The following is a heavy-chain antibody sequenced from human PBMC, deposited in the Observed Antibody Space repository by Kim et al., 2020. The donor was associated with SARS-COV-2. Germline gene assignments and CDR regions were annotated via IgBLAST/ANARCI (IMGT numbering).Heavy chain of an antibody. D-gene: IGHD6-19*01. CDR3: PKDAMAGKFPRYNWFDP. J-gene: IGHJ5*02. Sequence: SVKGRLTISRDNAKNSLYLKMNSLRAEDTALYYCPKDAMAGKFPRYNWFDPWGQGTLVTVSS. V-gene: IGHV3-9*01.